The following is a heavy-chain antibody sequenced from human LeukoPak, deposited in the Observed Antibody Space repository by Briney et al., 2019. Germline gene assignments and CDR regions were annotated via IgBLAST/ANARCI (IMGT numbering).Heavy chain of an antibody. Sequence: GASVKVSCKASGYTFTSYGISWVRQAPGQGLEWMGWISAYNSNTNYAQKLQGRVTITRDTSASTAYMEVSSLRSEDTAVYHCARTQGVYYGGNSGAFDIWGQGTVVTVSS. J-gene: IGHJ3*02. D-gene: IGHD4-23*01. V-gene: IGHV1-18*01. CDR2: ISAYNSNT. CDR3: ARTQGVYYGGNSGAFDI. CDR1: GYTFTSYG.